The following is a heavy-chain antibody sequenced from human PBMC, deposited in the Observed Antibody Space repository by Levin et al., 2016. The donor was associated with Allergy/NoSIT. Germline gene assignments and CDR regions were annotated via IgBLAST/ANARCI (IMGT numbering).Heavy chain of an antibody. D-gene: IGHD6-6*01. J-gene: IGHJ5*02. CDR3: ARSLAAPGFDP. Sequence: WIRQSPSRGLEWLGRTYYRSKWYNDYAVSVKSRITINPDTSKNQFSLQLNSVTPEDTAVYYCARSLAAPGFDPWGQGTLVTVSS. V-gene: IGHV6-1*01. CDR2: TYYRSKWYN.